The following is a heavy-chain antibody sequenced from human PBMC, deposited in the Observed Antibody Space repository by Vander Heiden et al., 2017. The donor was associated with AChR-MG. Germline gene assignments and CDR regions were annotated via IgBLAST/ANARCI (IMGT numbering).Heavy chain of an antibody. V-gene: IGHV5-51*01. D-gene: IGHD6-19*01. CDR1: GYSFTSYW. CDR2: IYPGDSDT. CDR3: ARLVTGSGCFSAQCDNWFDP. J-gene: IGHJ5*02. Sequence: EVQLVQSGAEVKKPGESLKISCKGSGYSFTSYWIGGVRQMPGKDLEWMGIIYPGDSDTRYSPSFQGQVTISADKSISTAYLQWSSLKASDTAMYYCARLVTGSGCFSAQCDNWFDPWGQGTLVTVSS.